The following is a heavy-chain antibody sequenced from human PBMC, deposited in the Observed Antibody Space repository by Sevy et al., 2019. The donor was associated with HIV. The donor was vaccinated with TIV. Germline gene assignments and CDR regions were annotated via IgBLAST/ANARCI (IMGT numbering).Heavy chain of an antibody. V-gene: IGHV3-30*18. CDR2: ISYDGSNK. CDR3: AKPLASRGVTTTLHFDY. J-gene: IGHJ4*02. Sequence: GGSLRLSCAASGFTFSSYGMHWVRQAPDKGLEWVAVISYDGSNKYYADSVKGRFTISRDNSKNTLYLQMNSLRAEDTAVYYCAKPLASRGVTTTLHFDYWGQGTLVTVSS. D-gene: IGHD4-17*01. CDR1: GFTFSSYG.